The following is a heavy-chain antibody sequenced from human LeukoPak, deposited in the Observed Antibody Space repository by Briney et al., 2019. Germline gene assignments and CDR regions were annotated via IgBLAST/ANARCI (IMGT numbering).Heavy chain of an antibody. Sequence: GGSLRLSCAASGFTFSSYYMSWVRQAPGKGLEWVANIKEDGSEKKYVDSVKGRFTISRDNAKNSLYLQMNSLRAEDTAVYYCARRSSWYRSRAALDIWGQGTMVTVSS. CDR1: GFTFSSYY. V-gene: IGHV3-7*01. CDR2: IKEDGSEK. D-gene: IGHD6-13*01. J-gene: IGHJ3*02. CDR3: ARRSSWYRSRAALDI.